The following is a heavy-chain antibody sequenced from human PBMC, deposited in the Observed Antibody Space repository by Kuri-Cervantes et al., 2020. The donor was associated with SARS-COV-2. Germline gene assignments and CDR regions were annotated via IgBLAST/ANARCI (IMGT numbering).Heavy chain of an antibody. V-gene: IGHV1-46*01. CDR3: ARDRRLHYYYYGMDV. CDR1: GYTFTSYG. CDR2: INPSGGST. D-gene: IGHD6-6*01. J-gene: IGHJ6*02. Sequence: ASVKVSCKASGYTFTSYGISWVRQAPGQGLEWMGIINPSGGSTSYAQKFQGRVTMTRDTSTSTVYMELSSLRSEDTAVYYCARDRRLHYYYYGMDVWGQGTTVTVSS.